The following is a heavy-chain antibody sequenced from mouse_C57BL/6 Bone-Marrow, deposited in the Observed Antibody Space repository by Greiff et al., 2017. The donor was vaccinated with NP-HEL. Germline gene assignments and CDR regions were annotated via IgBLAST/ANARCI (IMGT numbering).Heavy chain of an antibody. CDR2: SRNKANDYTT. D-gene: IGHD2-4*01. CDR1: GFTFSDFY. Sequence: EVKLMESGGGLVQSGRSLRLSCATSGFTFSDFYMEWVRQAPGKGLEWIAASRNKANDYTTEYSASVKGRFIVSRDTSHCILSLQMSARRTEDTAFYYFARDDYGFAYWGQGTLVTVSA. J-gene: IGHJ3*01. CDR3: ARDDYGFAY. V-gene: IGHV7-1*01.